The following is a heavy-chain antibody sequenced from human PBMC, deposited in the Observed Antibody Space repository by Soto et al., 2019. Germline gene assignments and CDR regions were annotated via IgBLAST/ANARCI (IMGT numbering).Heavy chain of an antibody. J-gene: IGHJ4*02. D-gene: IGHD6-6*01. CDR2: MSYAGTYK. CDR3: AKEMYPRTVLDSSSPWGDY. V-gene: IGHV3-30*18. Sequence: GGSLRLSCAVSGFTFSDYGMHWVRQAPGKGLDWVAVMSYAGTYKYYADSVKGRFTISRDLSGNTLFLQMNSLRLEDTAVYFCAKEMYPRTVLDSSSPWGDYWGQGTLVTVSS. CDR1: GFTFSDYG.